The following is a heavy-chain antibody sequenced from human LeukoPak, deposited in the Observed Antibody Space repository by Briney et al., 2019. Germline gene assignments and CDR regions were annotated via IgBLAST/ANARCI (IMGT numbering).Heavy chain of an antibody. D-gene: IGHD4-17*01. J-gene: IGHJ4*02. CDR1: GYTFTSYY. Sequence: ASVKVSFKASGYTFTSYYMHWVRQAPGQGLELMGIIHPSGGSTSYSQKFQGRVTMTRDTSTSPVYMELSSLRSEDPAVYYCARAHLHYGDSIHDLAYWGQGTLVRVSS. V-gene: IGHV1-46*01. CDR2: IHPSGGST. CDR3: ARAHLHYGDSIHDLAY.